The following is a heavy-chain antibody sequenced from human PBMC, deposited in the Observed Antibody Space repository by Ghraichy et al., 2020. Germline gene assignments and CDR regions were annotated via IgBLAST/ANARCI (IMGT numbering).Heavy chain of an antibody. J-gene: IGHJ4*02. CDR2: ISYDGSNK. CDR3: AKGDRFWSGFLDY. CDR1: GFTFSSYG. V-gene: IGHV3-30*18. Sequence: CAASGFTFSSYGMHWVRQAPGKGLEWVAVISYDGSNKYYADSVKGRFTISRDNSKNTLYLQMNSLRAEDTAVYYCAKGDRFWSGFLDYWGQGTLVTVSS. D-gene: IGHD3-3*01.